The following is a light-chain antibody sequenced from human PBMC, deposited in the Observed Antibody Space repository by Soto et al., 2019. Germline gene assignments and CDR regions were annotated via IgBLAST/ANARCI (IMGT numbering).Light chain of an antibody. CDR1: SSDVGGYNY. CDR3: ISYVGSNNHVV. CDR2: EVS. V-gene: IGLV2-8*01. Sequence: QSALTHPPSAAGSPGHSVTISCTGTSSDVGGYNYVSWYQQHPGKAPKLMIYEVSKRPSGVPDRFSGSKSGHTASLTVSGLQAEDEAAYSCISYVGSNNHVVFVGGTKHNVL. J-gene: IGLJ2*01.